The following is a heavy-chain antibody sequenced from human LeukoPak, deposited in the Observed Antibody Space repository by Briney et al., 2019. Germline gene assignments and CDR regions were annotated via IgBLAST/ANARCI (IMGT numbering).Heavy chain of an antibody. CDR3: ARDGENYCSSTSCGWFDP. CDR1: GGTFSSYA. CDR2: IIPIFGTA. Sequence: ASVKVSCKASGGTFSSYAISWVRQAPGQGLEWMGGIIPIFGTANYAQKFQGRVTITADESTSRAYMELSSLRSEDTAVYYCARDGENYCSSTSCGWFDPWGQGTLVTVSS. V-gene: IGHV1-69*13. J-gene: IGHJ5*02. D-gene: IGHD2-2*01.